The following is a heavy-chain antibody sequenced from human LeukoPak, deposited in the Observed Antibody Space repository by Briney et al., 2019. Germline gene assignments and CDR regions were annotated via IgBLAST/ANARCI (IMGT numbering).Heavy chain of an antibody. V-gene: IGHV1-2*02. CDR1: GYTFTGYY. D-gene: IGHD6-19*01. CDR2: INPNSGGT. Sequence: ASVKVSCKASGYTFTGYYMHWVRQAPGQGLEWMGWINPNSGGTNYAQKFQGRVTMTRDTSISTAYMELSRLRAEDTAVYYCAREVAVAGTAFDYWGQGTLVTVSS. J-gene: IGHJ4*02. CDR3: AREVAVAGTAFDY.